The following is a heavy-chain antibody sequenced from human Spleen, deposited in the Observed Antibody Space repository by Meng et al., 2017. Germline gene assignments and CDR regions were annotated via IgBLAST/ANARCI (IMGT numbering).Heavy chain of an antibody. CDR1: GFTFSSYE. V-gene: IGHV3-48*03. J-gene: IGHJ4*02. CDR3: ARARGLSTMTTFDY. D-gene: IGHD1-1*01. CDR2: ISSSGSNT. Sequence: GESLKISCAASGFTFSSYEMNWVRQAPGKGLEWVSYISSSGSNTYDGDSVKGRFAISRDNSKNTLYLQMSSLRAEDTAVYYCARARGLSTMTTFDYWGQGTLVTVSS.